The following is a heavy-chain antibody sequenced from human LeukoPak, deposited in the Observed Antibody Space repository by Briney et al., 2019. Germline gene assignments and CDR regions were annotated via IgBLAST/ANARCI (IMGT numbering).Heavy chain of an antibody. J-gene: IGHJ6*02. V-gene: IGHV1-69*04. CDR3: ARVQLQYGMDV. D-gene: IGHD1-1*01. CDR2: IIPVFDVT. Sequence: SVKVSCKASGGTFSSYAISWVRQAPGQGLEWMGRIIPVFDVTNYAQKFQGRVTITADKSTSTAYMDLSSLRFEDTAVYYCARVQLQYGMDVWGQGTTVTVSS. CDR1: GGTFSSYA.